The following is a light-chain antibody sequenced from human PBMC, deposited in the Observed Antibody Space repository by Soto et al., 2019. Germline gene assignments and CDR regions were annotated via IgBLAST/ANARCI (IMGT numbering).Light chain of an antibody. CDR2: GAS. CDR3: QQYKNWPQFT. V-gene: IGKV3-15*01. J-gene: IGKJ3*01. Sequence: DIVLTQSPATLSVSLGERVSLSCRASQIISSNLAWYQQKPGQIHRLLIYGASARAAGIPARFSGSGSGTEFTLTISSLQSEYFAGYDSQQYKNWPQFTFGPGTKVDV. CDR1: QIISSN.